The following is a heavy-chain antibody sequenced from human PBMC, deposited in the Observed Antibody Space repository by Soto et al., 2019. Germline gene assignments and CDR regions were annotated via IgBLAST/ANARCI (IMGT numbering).Heavy chain of an antibody. CDR2: INNDGSNT. CDR1: GFAFSSYW. V-gene: IGHV3-74*01. Sequence: GGSLRLSCSASGFAFSSYWMHWVRQAPGKGLVWVSRINNDGSNTNYADSVRGRFTISRDTAKNTLYLQMNSLRAEDTAVYYCARGRGYCTNAVCRNHYFDYWGQGTPVTVSS. D-gene: IGHD2-8*01. J-gene: IGHJ4*02. CDR3: ARGRGYCTNAVCRNHYFDY.